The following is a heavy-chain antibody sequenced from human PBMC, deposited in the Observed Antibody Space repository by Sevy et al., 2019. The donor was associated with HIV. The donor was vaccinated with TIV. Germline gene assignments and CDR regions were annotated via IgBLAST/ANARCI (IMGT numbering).Heavy chain of an antibody. V-gene: IGHV3-33*01. CDR3: ARLGCSTNSYYVGGFFDY. CDR1: GFSLGSYG. CDR2: IWSDGNNK. D-gene: IGHD2-2*01. J-gene: IGHJ4*02. Sequence: GGSLRLSCAASGFSLGSYGIHWVRQAPGKGLEWVALIWSDGNNKYYSDSVKGRFTISRDNSKNTLYLQMNSLRDEDTAVYYCARLGCSTNSYYVGGFFDYWGQGTLVTVSS.